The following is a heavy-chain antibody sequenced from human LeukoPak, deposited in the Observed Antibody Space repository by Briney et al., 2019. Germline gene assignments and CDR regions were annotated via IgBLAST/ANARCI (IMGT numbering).Heavy chain of an antibody. CDR1: GFTFSSYG. CDR3: ARDQGAQDIVVVPAAAPDYYYYGMDV. J-gene: IGHJ6*02. D-gene: IGHD2-2*01. V-gene: IGHV3-33*01. CDR2: IWCDGSNK. Sequence: GGSLRLSCAASGFTFSSYGMRWVRQAPGKGLEWVAVIWCDGSNKYYADSVKGRFTISRDNSKNTLYLQMNSLRAEDTAVYYCARDQGAQDIVVVPAAAPDYYYYGMDVWGQGTTVTVS.